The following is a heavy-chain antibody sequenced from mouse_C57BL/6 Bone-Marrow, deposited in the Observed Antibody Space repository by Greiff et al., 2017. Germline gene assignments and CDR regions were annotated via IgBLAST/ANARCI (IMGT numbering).Heavy chain of an antibody. Sequence: VQLQQSGAELARPGASVKLSCKASGYTFTSYGISWVKQRTGQGLEWIGEIYPRSGNTYYNEKFEGKATLTADKSYSTAYRELRSLTSEDSAVYFCARQEGITTVVELVWGQGTTLTVSS. D-gene: IGHD1-1*01. J-gene: IGHJ2*01. CDR3: ARQEGITTVVELV. CDR1: GYTFTSYG. CDR2: IYPRSGNT. V-gene: IGHV1-81*01.